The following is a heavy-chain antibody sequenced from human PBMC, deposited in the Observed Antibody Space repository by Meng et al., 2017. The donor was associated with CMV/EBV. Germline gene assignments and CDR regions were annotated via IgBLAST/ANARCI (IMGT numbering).Heavy chain of an antibody. J-gene: IGHJ6*02. Sequence: SETLCLTCTASGGSISSYYWSWIRQPPGKGLEWLGYIYYSGSTNYNPSLKSRVTISVDTSKNQFSLKLSSVTAADTAVYYCASKGYCSGGSCYSTYYYGMDVWGQGTTVTVSS. CDR3: ASKGYCSGGSCYSTYYYGMDV. V-gene: IGHV4-59*01. D-gene: IGHD2-15*01. CDR2: IYYSGST. CDR1: GGSISSYY.